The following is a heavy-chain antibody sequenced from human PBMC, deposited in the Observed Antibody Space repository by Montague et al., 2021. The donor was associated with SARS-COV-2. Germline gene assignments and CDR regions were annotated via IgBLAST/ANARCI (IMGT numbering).Heavy chain of an antibody. CDR3: ARDRDDPLAGYSNDAFDI. Sequence: ILSLTCTVSGGSVSNGLYYWSWIRQPAGKGLEWIGRIYTSGTTTYNPSLESRVTISLDTSKNQFSLKLSSVTAADTAIYYCARDRDDPLAGYSNDAFDIWGQGTMVTASS. V-gene: IGHV4-61*02. CDR1: GGSVSNGLYY. D-gene: IGHD3-9*01. CDR2: IYTSGTT. J-gene: IGHJ3*02.